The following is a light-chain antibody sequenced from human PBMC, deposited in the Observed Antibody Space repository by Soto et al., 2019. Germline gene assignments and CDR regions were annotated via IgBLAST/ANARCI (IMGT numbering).Light chain of an antibody. CDR3: SLYISGSTYV. CDR1: SSDVGSYNR. CDR2: EVN. Sequence: QSVLTQPPSASGSPGQSVTISCTGTSSDVGSYNRLSWYQQPPGTAPKLIMYEVNTRPSGVPDRFSGSKSGSTASLTISGLQAEDEADYYCSLYISGSTYVFGTGIKVTVL. V-gene: IGLV2-18*01. J-gene: IGLJ1*01.